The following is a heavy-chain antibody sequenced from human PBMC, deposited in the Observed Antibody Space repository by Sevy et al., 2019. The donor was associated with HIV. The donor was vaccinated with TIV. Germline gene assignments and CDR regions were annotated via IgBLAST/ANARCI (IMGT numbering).Heavy chain of an antibody. D-gene: IGHD4-17*01. CDR3: RATATVTTFHDY. CDR1: GLIFNSYV. J-gene: IGHJ4*02. CDR2: ISGSGGST. V-gene: IGHV3-23*01. Sequence: GGSLRLSCAASGLIFNSYVMSWVRQAPGKGLEWVSGISGSGGSTYYADSVKGRFTISRDNFKNTLFLEMNSLRAEDTALYYCRATATVTTFHDYWGQGTLVTVSS.